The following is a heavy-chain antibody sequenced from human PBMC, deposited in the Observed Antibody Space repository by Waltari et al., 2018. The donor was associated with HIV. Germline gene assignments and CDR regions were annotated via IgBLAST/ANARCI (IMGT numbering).Heavy chain of an antibody. CDR2: ISATGTTI. CDR1: GFTFSDYS. J-gene: IGHJ6*02. CDR3: ARCETVVTPFINKYLGLDV. Sequence: EVQLVESGGKLVQPGGSLRLSCLASGFTFSDYSMNWFRQGPGKGLEWVADISATGTTIFYANSVKGRFTVSRDNVENSLYLDMSSLRAEDTGDYYCARCETVVTPFINKYLGLDVWGPGTTVTVSS. V-gene: IGHV3-48*01. D-gene: IGHD2-15*01.